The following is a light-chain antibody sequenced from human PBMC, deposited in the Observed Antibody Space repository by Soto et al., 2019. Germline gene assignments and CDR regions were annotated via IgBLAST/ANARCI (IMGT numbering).Light chain of an antibody. Sequence: QSVLTQPASVSGSPGHSITISCTGTSSDVGNYNLVTWYQQHPGKAPKLMIYEVSKRPSRVSNRFSGSKSGNTASLTISGLQAEDEADYYCCSYAGSSTCVFGTGTKVTVL. CDR2: EVS. CDR1: SSDVGNYNL. V-gene: IGLV2-23*02. J-gene: IGLJ1*01. CDR3: CSYAGSSTCV.